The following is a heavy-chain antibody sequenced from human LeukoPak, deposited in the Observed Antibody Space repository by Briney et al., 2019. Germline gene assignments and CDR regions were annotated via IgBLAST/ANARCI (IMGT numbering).Heavy chain of an antibody. D-gene: IGHD1-20*01. V-gene: IGHV3-21*01. J-gene: IGHJ3*02. CDR3: ASRRRGNWDAFDI. Sequence: PGGSLRLSCAASGFTFSTYTMNWVRQAPGKGLEWVSSISSTSSYMYYADSVKGRFTISRDNVKNSLYLQMNSLRAEDTAVYYCASRRRGNWDAFDIWGQGTMVTVSS. CDR2: ISSTSSYM. CDR1: GFTFSTYT.